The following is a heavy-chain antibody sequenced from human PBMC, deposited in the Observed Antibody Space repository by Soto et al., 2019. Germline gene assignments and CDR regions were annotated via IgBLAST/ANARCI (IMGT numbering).Heavy chain of an antibody. CDR1: GSTFHTYS. J-gene: IGHJ5*02. CDR3: ARDKSDGSGSYLWWFDP. Sequence: PGGSLRLSCAASGSTFHTYSMNWVRQAPGKGLEWVSYISDSSSIIYYADSVKGRFTISRDNAKNSLYLQMNSLRDEDTAVYYCARDKSDGSGSYLWWFDPWGQGTLVTVSS. V-gene: IGHV3-48*02. CDR2: ISDSSSII. D-gene: IGHD3-10*01.